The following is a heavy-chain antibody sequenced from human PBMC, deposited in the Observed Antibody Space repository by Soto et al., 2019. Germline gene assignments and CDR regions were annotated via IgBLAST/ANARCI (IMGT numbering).Heavy chain of an antibody. CDR1: GGSISGYY. D-gene: IGHD5-12*01. Sequence: SETLSLTCTVSGGSISGYYWSWIRQPPGKGLEWIGYIYYSGSSNYNPSLKSRVTIPLDTSKNQFSLHLTSVTAADTAVYFCARLVVVAPVDNVWGQGTLVTVSS. J-gene: IGHJ4*02. CDR2: IYYSGSS. CDR3: ARLVVVAPVDNV. V-gene: IGHV4-59*12.